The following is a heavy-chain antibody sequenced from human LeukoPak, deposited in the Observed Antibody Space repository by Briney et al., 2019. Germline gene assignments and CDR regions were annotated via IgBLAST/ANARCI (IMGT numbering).Heavy chain of an antibody. D-gene: IGHD1-14*01. Sequence: GGSLRLSCAASGFTFSSYSMNWVRQAPGKGLEWVSFISSSSSYIYYADSVKGRFTISRDNAKNSLYLQMNILRAEDTAVYYCARAWGDTTGFDYWGQGTLVTVSS. V-gene: IGHV3-21*01. CDR3: ARAWGDTTGFDY. CDR2: ISSSSSYI. J-gene: IGHJ4*02. CDR1: GFTFSSYS.